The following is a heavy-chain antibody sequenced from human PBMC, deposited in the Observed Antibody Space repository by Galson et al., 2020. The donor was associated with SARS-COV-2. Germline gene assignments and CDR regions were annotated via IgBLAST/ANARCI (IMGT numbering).Heavy chain of an antibody. D-gene: IGHD5-12*01. V-gene: IGHV2-70*11. J-gene: IGHJ4*02. CDR1: GFSLSTSGIC. CDR2: IDWDDDK. Sequence: SGPTLVKPPQTLTLTCTFSGFSLSTSGICVSWIRQPPGNALEWLARIDWDDDKYYSTSLKTKLTISKDTSKNQVVLTMTNMDPVDTATYYCEREYSGYVYLDYWGQGSLGTVAS. CDR3: EREYSGYVYLDY.